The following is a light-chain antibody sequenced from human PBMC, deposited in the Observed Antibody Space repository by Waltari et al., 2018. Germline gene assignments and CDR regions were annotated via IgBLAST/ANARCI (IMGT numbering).Light chain of an antibody. CDR2: TAS. Sequence: DIQVTQYPSSLSASVGDRVTITCRARQNIKNYLSWYQHKEGKAPKLLIYTASTLHSGVPLRFSGSGSGTDFTLVISSLQPEDFATYYCQQTYTAPLSFGAGTKV. V-gene: IGKV1-39*01. J-gene: IGKJ4*01. CDR3: QQTYTAPLS. CDR1: QNIKNY.